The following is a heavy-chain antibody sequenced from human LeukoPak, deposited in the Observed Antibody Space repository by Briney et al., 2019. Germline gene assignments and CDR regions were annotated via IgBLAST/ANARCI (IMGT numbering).Heavy chain of an antibody. J-gene: IGHJ3*02. CDR1: GYTFSSYW. CDR2: IYPGDSDT. V-gene: IGHV5-51*01. Sequence: GESLKISCKGSGYTFSSYWIGWVRQMPGKGLEWMGIIYPGDSDTRYSPSFQGQVTISADKSINTAYLQWSSLKASDTAMYYCAKLTTVVTPRAFDIWGLGTLVTVSS. CDR3: AKLTTVVTPRAFDI. D-gene: IGHD4-23*01.